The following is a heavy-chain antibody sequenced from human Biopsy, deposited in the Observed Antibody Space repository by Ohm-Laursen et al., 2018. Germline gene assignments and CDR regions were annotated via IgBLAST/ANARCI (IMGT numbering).Heavy chain of an antibody. D-gene: IGHD2-8*01. Sequence: SVKVSCKASSYTFTDYNIHWMRQAPGPGLEWLGYINCKTGATNYAQKFQGTVTMTRDTSISTAYLALGSLRSDDTAIYYCARDPLNGHKHFDYWGQGSLVTVSS. CDR3: ARDPLNGHKHFDY. CDR2: INCKTGAT. V-gene: IGHV1-2*02. J-gene: IGHJ4*02. CDR1: SYTFTDYN.